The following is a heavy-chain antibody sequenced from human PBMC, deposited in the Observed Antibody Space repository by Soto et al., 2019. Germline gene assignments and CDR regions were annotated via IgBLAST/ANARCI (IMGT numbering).Heavy chain of an antibody. CDR2: INPNSGGT. CDR1: GYTFTGYY. D-gene: IGHD3-3*01. V-gene: IGHV1-2*04. CDR3: ARDRYYDASYYYYGMDV. Sequence: ASVKVSCKASGYTFTGYYMHWVRQAPGQGLEWMGWINPNSGGTNYAQKFQGWVTMTRDTSISTAYMELSRLRSDDTAVYYCARDRYYDASYYYYGMDVWGQGTTVTVSS. J-gene: IGHJ6*02.